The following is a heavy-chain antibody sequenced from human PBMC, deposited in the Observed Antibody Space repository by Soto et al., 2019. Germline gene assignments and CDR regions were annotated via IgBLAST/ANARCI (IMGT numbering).Heavy chain of an antibody. CDR1: GYTFTGYY. J-gene: IGHJ4*02. D-gene: IGHD2-15*01. Sequence: ASVKVSCKASGYTFTGYYMHWVRQAPGQGLEWMGWINPNSGGTNYAQKFQGRVTMTRDTSISTAYMELSRLRSDDTAVYYCARSEIYCSGGSCYPPLDYWGQGTLVTVSS. CDR3: ARSEIYCSGGSCYPPLDY. V-gene: IGHV1-2*02. CDR2: INPNSGGT.